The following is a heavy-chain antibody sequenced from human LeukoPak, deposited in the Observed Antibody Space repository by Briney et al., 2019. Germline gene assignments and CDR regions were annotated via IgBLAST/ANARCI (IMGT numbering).Heavy chain of an antibody. V-gene: IGHV4-4*07. J-gene: IGHJ6*03. D-gene: IGHD3-10*01. CDR2: IYTSGNT. Sequence: PSETXSXXCTVSGVSISTYYWSWIRQPAGKGLEWIGHIYTSGNTNYNPSLKSRVTMSVDTSKNHFSLKLSSVTAADTAVYYCARGRGHMDVWGKGTTVTVSS. CDR1: GVSISTYY. CDR3: ARGRGHMDV.